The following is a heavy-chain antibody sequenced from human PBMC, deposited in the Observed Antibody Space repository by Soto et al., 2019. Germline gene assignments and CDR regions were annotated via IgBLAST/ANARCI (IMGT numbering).Heavy chain of an antibody. J-gene: IGHJ4*02. CDR3: ARDCARTSCSVWKL. V-gene: IGHV3-23*01. Sequence: EAQLLESGGDLVQAGGSLRLSCADSGFTLSDYAMTWVRQAPGKGLEWVSGITGSSEITYYADSVKGRFTISRDNSKNTVSLQMNRLRAEDSAIYYCARDCARTSCSVWKLWGQGTLVTVSP. CDR1: GFTLSDYA. CDR2: ITGSSEIT. D-gene: IGHD2-2*01.